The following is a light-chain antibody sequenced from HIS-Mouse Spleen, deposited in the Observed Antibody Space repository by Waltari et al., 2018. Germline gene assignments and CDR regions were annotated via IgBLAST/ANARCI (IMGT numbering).Light chain of an antibody. Sequence: DIVRTQSPLSLPVTPGAPAPISCRSSQSLRHRNGYNYLDWYLQKPGQSPQLLIYLGSNRASGVPDRFSGSGSGTDFTLKISRVEAEDVGVYYCMQALQTPWTFGQGTKVEIK. CDR2: LGS. V-gene: IGKV2-28*01. CDR3: MQALQTPWT. CDR1: QSLRHRNGYNY. J-gene: IGKJ1*01.